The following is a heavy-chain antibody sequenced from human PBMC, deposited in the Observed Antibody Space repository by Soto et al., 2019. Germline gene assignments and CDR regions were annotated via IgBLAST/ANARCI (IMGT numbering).Heavy chain of an antibody. Sequence: PSETLSLTCTVSGGSISSGDYYWSWIRQPPGKGLEWIGYIYYSGSTYYNPSLKSRVTISLDTSKNQFSLKLSSVTAADTAVYYCAIVGSSRAVRPFDYWGQRTLVTVSS. V-gene: IGHV4-30-4*01. CDR1: GGSISSGDYY. CDR3: AIVGSSRAVRPFDY. D-gene: IGHD6-6*01. J-gene: IGHJ4*02. CDR2: IYYSGST.